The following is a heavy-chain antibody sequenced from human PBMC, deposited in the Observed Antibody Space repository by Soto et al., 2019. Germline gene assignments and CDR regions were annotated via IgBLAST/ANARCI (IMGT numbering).Heavy chain of an antibody. Sequence: SVKVSCKASGGTFSSYAISWVRQAPGQGLEWMGGIIPIFGTANYAKKFQGRVTITADKSTSTAYMELSSLRSEDTAVYYCARGASPRITIFGVVLGYFDYCG. CDR1: GGTFSSYA. CDR2: IIPIFGTA. D-gene: IGHD3-3*01. V-gene: IGHV1-69*06. J-gene: IGHJ4*01. CDR3: ARGASPRITIFGVVLGYFDY.